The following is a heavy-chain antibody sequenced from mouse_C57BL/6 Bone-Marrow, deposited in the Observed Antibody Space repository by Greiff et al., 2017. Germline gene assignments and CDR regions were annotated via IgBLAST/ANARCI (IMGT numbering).Heavy chain of an antibody. CDR1: DYTFTSYW. CDR2: IDPSDSYT. Sequence: QVQLQQPGAELVMPGASVKLSCKASDYTFTSYWMHWVKQRPGQGLEWIGEIDPSDSYTNYNQKFKGKSTLTVDKSSSTAYMQLSSLTSEDSAVYYCATLRRRLDGYAMDYWGQGTSVTVSS. J-gene: IGHJ4*01. CDR3: ATLRRRLDGYAMDY. D-gene: IGHD2-12*01. V-gene: IGHV1-69*01.